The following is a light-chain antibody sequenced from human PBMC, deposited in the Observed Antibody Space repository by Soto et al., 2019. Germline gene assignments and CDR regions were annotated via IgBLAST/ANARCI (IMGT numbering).Light chain of an antibody. V-gene: IGKV3-15*01. Sequence: EIVMTQSPATLSVSPGERATLSCRASQSVSSNLARYQQKPGQAPRLLIYGASTRATGIPARFSGSGSGTEFTLTISSLQSEDFAVYYCQQYNNWPRTFGQGTKLDIK. CDR1: QSVSSN. CDR2: GAS. CDR3: QQYNNWPRT. J-gene: IGKJ1*01.